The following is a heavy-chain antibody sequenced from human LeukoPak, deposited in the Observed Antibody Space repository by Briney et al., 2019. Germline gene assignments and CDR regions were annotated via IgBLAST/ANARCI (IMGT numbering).Heavy chain of an antibody. Sequence: PSETLSLTCIVSGGSLSGYYWSWIRQTPGKGLEWIGYIYSSGTTNYNRSLQSRVIISLDTPKNQFSLSVTSVTAADTAMYSCARRISSWNVYIDKWGQGIQVTVSS. CDR2: IYSSGTT. CDR3: ARRISSWNVYIDK. J-gene: IGHJ4*02. CDR1: GGSLSGYY. V-gene: IGHV4-4*09. D-gene: IGHD1-1*01.